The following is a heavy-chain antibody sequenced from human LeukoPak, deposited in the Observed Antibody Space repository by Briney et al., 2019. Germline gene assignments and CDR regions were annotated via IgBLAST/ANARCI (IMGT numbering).Heavy chain of an antibody. Sequence: GGSLRLSCAASGFTFSDYAMHWVRQAPGKGLEWVAVISKDGSDKYYPGSVKGRFTISRDNSKNTIYLQMDSLRAEDTAIYYCARDYWWNYDYWGQGTLVTVSS. J-gene: IGHJ4*02. V-gene: IGHV3-30-3*01. CDR3: ARDYWWNYDY. CDR2: ISKDGSDK. CDR1: GFTFSDYA. D-gene: IGHD1-7*01.